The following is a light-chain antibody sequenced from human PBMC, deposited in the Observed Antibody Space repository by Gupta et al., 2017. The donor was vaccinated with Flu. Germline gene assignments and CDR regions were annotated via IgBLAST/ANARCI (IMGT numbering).Light chain of an antibody. V-gene: IGKV3-11*01. Sequence: ATLSLSPGERATLSCRASQTVGNYLAWYQQKPGQIPRLLIYDASSRTTGVPARFSGSGSGTDFTLTITSLEPEDFAVYYCRHRGNWPPYSFGQGTKLEI. CDR1: QTVGNY. CDR3: RHRGNWPPYS. J-gene: IGKJ2*01. CDR2: DAS.